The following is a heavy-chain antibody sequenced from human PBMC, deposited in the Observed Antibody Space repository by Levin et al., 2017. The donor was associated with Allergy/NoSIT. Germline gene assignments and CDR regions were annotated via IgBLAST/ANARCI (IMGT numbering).Heavy chain of an antibody. J-gene: IGHJ3*01. CDR3: ASSNAFRAFDF. V-gene: IGHV3-23*01. D-gene: IGHD3-16*01. CDR2: ISNSGGSI. CDR1: GFTFSSYA. Sequence: ESLKISCATSGFTFSSYALNWVRQAPGKGLEWVSTISNSGGSIYYADSVRGRFTISRDNSKSALYLQMNSLRAEDTAIYYCASSNAFRAFDFWGQGTVVTVSS.